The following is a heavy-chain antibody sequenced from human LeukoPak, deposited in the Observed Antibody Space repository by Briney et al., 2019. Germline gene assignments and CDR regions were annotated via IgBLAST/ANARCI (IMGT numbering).Heavy chain of an antibody. V-gene: IGHV5-51*01. D-gene: IGHD5-18*01. CDR3: ARLFGYSYGPNWFDP. CDR2: VYPGDSHT. Sequence: PGESLKISCQGSGYSFTNNWIGWVRHMPGKGLDWMAIVYPGDSHTKYNPSFQGQVTISADKSISTAYLQWSSLKASDTAMYYCARLFGYSYGPNWFDPWGQGTLVTVSS. CDR1: GYSFTNNW. J-gene: IGHJ5*02.